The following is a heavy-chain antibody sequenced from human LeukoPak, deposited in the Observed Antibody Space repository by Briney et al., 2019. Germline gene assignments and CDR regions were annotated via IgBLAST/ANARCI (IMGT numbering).Heavy chain of an antibody. D-gene: IGHD6-19*01. CDR3: ARGAGYWQWLVGPYYFEY. CDR1: GGSISSYY. CDR2: IYYSGST. V-gene: IGHV4-59*01. Sequence: PSETLSLTCTVSGGSISSYYWSWIRQPPGKGLEWIGYIYYSGSTNYNPSLKSRVTISVDTSKNQFSLKLSSVTAADTAVYYCARGAGYWQWLVGPYYFEYWGQGTLVTVSS. J-gene: IGHJ4*02.